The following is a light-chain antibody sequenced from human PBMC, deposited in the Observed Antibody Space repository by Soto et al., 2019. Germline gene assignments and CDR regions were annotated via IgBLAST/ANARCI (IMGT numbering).Light chain of an antibody. V-gene: IGKV1-39*01. CDR2: GAS. J-gene: IGKJ3*01. CDR1: QSISDY. CDR3: QQSYSLPLT. Sequence: DIQMTQSPSSLSASVGDRVAITCRSSQSISDYLNWYQQKPGKALKLVIYGASNLQSSVPPRFSGSGSGSEFTLTISGLQPDDFAIYFCQQSYSLPLTCGPGPKVDV.